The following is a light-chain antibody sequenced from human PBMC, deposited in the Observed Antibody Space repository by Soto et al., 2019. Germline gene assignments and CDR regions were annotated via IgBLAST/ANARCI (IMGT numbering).Light chain of an antibody. Sequence: QSVLTQPASVSVSPGQSITISCTGTSSDVGAYNYVSWYQQHTGKAPKLIIYEVTNRPSWVSDRFSGSKSGNTASLSISGLQPEDEATYYCSSYTGSSTLEVFGTGTKVTVL. V-gene: IGLV2-14*01. CDR1: SSDVGAYNY. CDR2: EVT. CDR3: SSYTGSSTLEV. J-gene: IGLJ1*01.